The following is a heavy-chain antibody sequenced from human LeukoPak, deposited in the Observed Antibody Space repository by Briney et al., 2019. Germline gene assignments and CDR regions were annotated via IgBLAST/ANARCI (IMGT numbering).Heavy chain of an antibody. D-gene: IGHD3-10*01. Sequence: PVGSLSLSCAASGYTFPSYSLDWVRQSPGKGLEWISYVGTGGDDIYYADSVTGRFTISRDNAEKSVYLQMNSLRVEDTAVYYCVRGGRGRDDYFDYWGQGTQVTVSS. J-gene: IGHJ4*02. CDR3: VRGGRGRDDYFDY. V-gene: IGHV3-21*05. CDR1: GYTFPSYS. CDR2: VGTGGDDI.